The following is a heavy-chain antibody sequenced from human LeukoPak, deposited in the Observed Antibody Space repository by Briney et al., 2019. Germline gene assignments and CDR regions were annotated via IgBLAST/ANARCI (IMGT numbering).Heavy chain of an antibody. CDR2: IYYSGST. V-gene: IGHV4-61*08. CDR3: ARVYYSNSYDYWYFDL. J-gene: IGHJ2*01. D-gene: IGHD6-13*01. Sequence: SETLSLTCAVSSGSISSGGYSWSWIRQPPGKGLEWIGYIYYSGSTYYNPSLKSRVTISVDTSKNQFSLKLSSVTAADTAVYYCARVYYSNSYDYWYFDLWGRGTLVTVSS. CDR1: SGSISSGGYS.